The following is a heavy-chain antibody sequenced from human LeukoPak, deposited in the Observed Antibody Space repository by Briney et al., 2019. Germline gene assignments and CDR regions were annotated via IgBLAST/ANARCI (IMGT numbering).Heavy chain of an antibody. V-gene: IGHV4-39*07. CDR1: GGSISSSSYY. D-gene: IGHD3-22*01. CDR3: ARGGGYYYPFDY. J-gene: IGHJ4*02. Sequence: PSETLSLTCTVSGGSISSSSYYWGWIRQPPGKGLEWIGSIYYSGSTYYNPSLKSRVTISVDTSKNQFSLKLSSVTAADTAVYYCARGGGYYYPFDYWGQGTLVTVSS. CDR2: IYYSGST.